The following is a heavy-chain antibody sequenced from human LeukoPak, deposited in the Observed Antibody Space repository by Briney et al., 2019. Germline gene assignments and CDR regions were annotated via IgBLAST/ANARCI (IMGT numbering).Heavy chain of an antibody. CDR3: AARPLMPPRFDY. CDR2: ISGGGGSA. V-gene: IGHV3-23*01. D-gene: IGHD2-2*01. Sequence: GGSLRLSCAGSGFTFSSYPMSWVRQAPAKGLQWVSAISGGGGSAYYADSVKGRFTISRDNSKGTLYLQMHSLRAEDTAIYYCAARPLMPPRFDYWGQGTLVTVSS. CDR1: GFTFSSYP. J-gene: IGHJ4*02.